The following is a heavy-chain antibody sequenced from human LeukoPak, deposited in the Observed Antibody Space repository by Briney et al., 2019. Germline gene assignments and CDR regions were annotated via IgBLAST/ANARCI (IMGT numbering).Heavy chain of an antibody. CDR2: IIPILGIA. CDR1: GGTFSSYA. CDR3: AREDCSSTSCYNGMDV. V-gene: IGHV1-69*04. J-gene: IGHJ6*02. D-gene: IGHD2-2*02. Sequence: GASVKVSCKASGGTFSSYAISWVRQAPGQGLEWMGRIIPILGIANYAQKFLGRVTITADKSTSTAYMELSSLRSEDTAVYYCAREDCSSTSCYNGMDVWGQGTTVTVSS.